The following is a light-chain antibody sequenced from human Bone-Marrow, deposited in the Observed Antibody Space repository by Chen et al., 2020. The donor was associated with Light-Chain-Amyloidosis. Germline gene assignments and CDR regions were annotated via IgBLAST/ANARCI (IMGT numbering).Light chain of an antibody. Sequence: DIVMTQSPDSLAASLGERATINCKSSQSVLYSSNNKNYLAWYQQKPGQPPKLLIYWASTRESGVPDRFSGSGSGTDFTLTISSLQAEDVAVYFCQQYYGTPLTFGGGIKVEIK. J-gene: IGKJ4*01. V-gene: IGKV4-1*01. CDR2: WAS. CDR1: QSVLYSSNNKNY. CDR3: QQYYGTPLT.